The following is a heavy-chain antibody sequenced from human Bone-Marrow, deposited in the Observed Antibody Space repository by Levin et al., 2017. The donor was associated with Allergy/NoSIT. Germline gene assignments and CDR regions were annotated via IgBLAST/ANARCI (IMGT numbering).Heavy chain of an antibody. CDR3: ARDRLITFGGVIAVDAFDI. CDR2: IIPIFGTA. Sequence: SVKVSCKASGGTFSSYAISWVRQAPGQGLEWMGGIIPIFGTANYAQKFQGRVTITADKSTSTAYMELSSLRSEDTAVYYCARDRLITFGGVIAVDAFDIWGQGTMVTVSS. D-gene: IGHD3-16*02. V-gene: IGHV1-69*06. CDR1: GGTFSSYA. J-gene: IGHJ3*02.